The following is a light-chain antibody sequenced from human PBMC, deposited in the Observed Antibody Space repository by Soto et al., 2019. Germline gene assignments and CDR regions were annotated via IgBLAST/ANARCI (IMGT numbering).Light chain of an antibody. CDR2: ANI. Sequence: QSVLTQPPSVSGAPGQRITISCTGSGSNIGAGYDVHWYQQLPGTAPKLLIFANINRPSGVPDRFSGSKSGTSASLAITGLRAEDVADYYCQSYDSSPSGYVFGTGTKLTVL. CDR1: GSNIGAGYD. J-gene: IGLJ1*01. CDR3: QSYDSSPSGYV. V-gene: IGLV1-40*01.